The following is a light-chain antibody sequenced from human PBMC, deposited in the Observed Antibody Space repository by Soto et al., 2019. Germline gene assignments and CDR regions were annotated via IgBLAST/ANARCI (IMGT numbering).Light chain of an antibody. CDR2: GAS. V-gene: IGKV3-15*01. J-gene: IGKJ5*01. CDR1: QSVSSD. Sequence: EIVMTQSPSTLSLSPGERATLSCRASQSVSSDLAWYQQKPGQAPRLLIHGASIRATGIPARFSGSGSGTEFTLTISSLQSEDFGVYSCQQYHNWPITFGQGTRLEIK. CDR3: QQYHNWPIT.